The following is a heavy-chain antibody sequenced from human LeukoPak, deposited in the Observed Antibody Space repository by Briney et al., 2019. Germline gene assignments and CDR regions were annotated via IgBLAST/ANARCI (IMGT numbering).Heavy chain of an antibody. CDR1: GGSFSGYY. CDR3: ARHSLYCSSTSCPGPYNWNYGGYYYMDV. CDR2: INHSGST. Sequence: SETLSLTCAVYGGSFSGYYWSWIRQPPGKGLEWIGEINHSGSTNYNPSLKSRVTISVDTSKNQFSLKLSSVTAADTAVYYCARHSLYCSSTSCPGPYNWNYGGYYYMDVWGKGTTVTVSS. V-gene: IGHV4-34*01. J-gene: IGHJ6*03. D-gene: IGHD2-2*01.